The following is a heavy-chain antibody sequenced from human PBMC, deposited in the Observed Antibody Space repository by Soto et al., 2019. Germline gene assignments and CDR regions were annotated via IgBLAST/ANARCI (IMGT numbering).Heavy chain of an antibody. CDR3: ARGPVRGMGGDS. CDR1: GGTFNSDT. CDR2: INSILGIS. V-gene: IGHV1-69*02. D-gene: IGHD3-16*01. J-gene: IGHJ5*01. Sequence: QVQLVQSGAEVKEPGSSVKVSCKASGGTFNSDTINWVRQAPGQGLEWMGRINSILGISNYAQKFQGRLAITADKSTNSGYMELSSLRSEDTAVYYCARGPVRGMGGDSWGQGTLVTVSS.